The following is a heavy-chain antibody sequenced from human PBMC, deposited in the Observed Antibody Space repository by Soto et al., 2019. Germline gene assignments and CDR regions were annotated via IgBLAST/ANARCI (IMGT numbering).Heavy chain of an antibody. V-gene: IGHV1-58*01. CDR1: GFTFTSSA. D-gene: IGHD3-22*01. J-gene: IGHJ4*02. CDR3: AAETHYYDSSGYELPQQFDY. CDR2: IVVGSGNT. Sequence: ASVKVSCKASGFTFTSSAVQWVRQARGQRLEWIGWIVVGSGNTNYAQKFQERVTITRDMSTSTAYMELSSLRSEDTAVHYCAAETHYYDSSGYELPQQFDYRGQGTPVTVSS.